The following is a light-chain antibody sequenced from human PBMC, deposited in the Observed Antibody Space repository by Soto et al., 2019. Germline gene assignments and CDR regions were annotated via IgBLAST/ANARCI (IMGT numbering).Light chain of an antibody. J-gene: IGKJ5*01. CDR3: QQRSNWPS. CDR1: QSVSSY. CDR2: DAS. Sequence: NMLTQSPATLSLSTGERATLSCRASQSVSSYLAWYQQKPGQAPRLLIYDASNRATGIPARFSGSGSGTDFTLTFSSLEPEDFAVYYCQQRSNWPSFGQGTRLEI. V-gene: IGKV3-11*01.